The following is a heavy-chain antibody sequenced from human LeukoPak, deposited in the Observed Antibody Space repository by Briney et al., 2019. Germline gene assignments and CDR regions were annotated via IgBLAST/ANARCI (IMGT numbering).Heavy chain of an antibody. CDR2: INHRGNT. CDR3: ATLYCTHTRCLEY. D-gene: IGHD2-8*01. V-gene: IGHV4-34*01. Sequence: SETLSLTCAVYGGPFTDYFWSWIRQPPGKGLEWIGEINHRGNTKFNPSLKSRVTISRDTSKNQFSLNLSSVTAADTALYYCATLYCTHTRCLEYWGRGSLVSVSS. J-gene: IGHJ4*02. CDR1: GGPFTDYF.